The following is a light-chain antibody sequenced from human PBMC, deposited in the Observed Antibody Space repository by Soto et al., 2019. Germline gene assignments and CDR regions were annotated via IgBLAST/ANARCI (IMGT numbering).Light chain of an antibody. CDR1: SSDVGSYNY. CDR3: CSYSGSDSLL. J-gene: IGLJ2*01. Sequence: QSALTQPRSVSGSPGESVTISCSGTSSDVGSYNYVSWYQQYPGKAPKVMIYDVSERPSEVPVRFSGSKSGNTDSLTISGLQAEDEAEYFCCSYSGSDSLLFGGGTKLTVL. V-gene: IGLV2-11*01. CDR2: DVS.